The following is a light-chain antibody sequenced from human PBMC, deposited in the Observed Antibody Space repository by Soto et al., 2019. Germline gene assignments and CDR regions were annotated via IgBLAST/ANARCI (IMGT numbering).Light chain of an antibody. CDR2: EDN. CDR1: SGSIASNY. CDR3: QSYDSNNHVV. Sequence: NFMLTQPHSVSESPGKTVTIPCTRSSGSIASNYVQWYQQRPGSAPTTVIYEDNQRPSGVPDRFSGSIDSSSNSASLTISGLKTEDEADYYCQSYDSNNHVVFGGGTKLTVL. V-gene: IGLV6-57*04. J-gene: IGLJ2*01.